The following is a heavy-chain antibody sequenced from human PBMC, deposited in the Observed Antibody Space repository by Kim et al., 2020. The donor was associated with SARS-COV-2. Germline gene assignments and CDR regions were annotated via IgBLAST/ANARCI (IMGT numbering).Heavy chain of an antibody. J-gene: IGHJ6*02. CDR1: GFTFSSYG. D-gene: IGHD1-7*01. V-gene: IGHV3-30*18. CDR3: AKDQNEQSSLDLRYYFYGVDV. CDR2: ISYDGSDK. Sequence: GGSLRLSCAASGFTFSSYGMDWFRQAPSKGLEWVAVISYDGSDKYYTDSVKGRFAISRDNSKNTLYLQMNSLRDEDTAVYHCAKDQNEQSSLDLRYYFYGVDVWGQGTTVTVSS.